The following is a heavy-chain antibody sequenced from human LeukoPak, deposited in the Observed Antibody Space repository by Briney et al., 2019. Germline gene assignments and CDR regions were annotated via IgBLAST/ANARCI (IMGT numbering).Heavy chain of an antibody. J-gene: IGHJ4*02. V-gene: IGHV1-18*01. Sequence: ASVKVSCKASGYTFTSYGISWVRQAPGQGLEWMGWISAYNGNTNYAQKLQGRVTMTTDTSTSTAYMELRSLRSDDTAVYYCARRYCSGGSWCYFDYWSQGTLVTVSS. CDR2: ISAYNGNT. CDR1: GYTFTSYG. D-gene: IGHD2-15*01. CDR3: ARRYCSGGSWCYFDY.